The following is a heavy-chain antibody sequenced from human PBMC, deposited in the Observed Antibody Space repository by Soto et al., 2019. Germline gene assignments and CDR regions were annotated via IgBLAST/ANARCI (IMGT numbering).Heavy chain of an antibody. CDR2: TYYRSKWYN. CDR3: ARDSSGWYTDYYYGMDV. Sequence: SQTLSLTCVISGDSVSSNSAALNWISQSPSRGLECLGRTYYRSKWYNDYAVSVKSRITINPDTSKNQFSLQLNSVTPEDTAVYYCARDSSGWYTDYYYGMDVWGQGTTVTVSS. J-gene: IGHJ6*02. CDR1: GDSVSSNSAA. V-gene: IGHV6-1*01. D-gene: IGHD6-19*01.